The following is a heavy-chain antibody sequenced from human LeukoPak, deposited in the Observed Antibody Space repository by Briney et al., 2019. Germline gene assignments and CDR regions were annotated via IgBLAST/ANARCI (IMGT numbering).Heavy chain of an antibody. Sequence: GASVKVSCKASGYTFTGYYMHWVRQAPGQGLEWMGWINPNSGGTNYAQKFQGRVTMTRDTSTSTVYMELSSLRSEDTAVYYCASSGGSYVNWFDPWGQGTLVTVSS. CDR3: ASSGGSYVNWFDP. CDR2: INPNSGGT. D-gene: IGHD1-26*01. J-gene: IGHJ5*02. CDR1: GYTFTGYY. V-gene: IGHV1-2*02.